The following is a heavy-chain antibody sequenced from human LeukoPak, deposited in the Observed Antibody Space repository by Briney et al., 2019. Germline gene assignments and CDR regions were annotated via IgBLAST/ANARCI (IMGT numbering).Heavy chain of an antibody. V-gene: IGHV5-51*01. D-gene: IGHD3-16*01. CDR1: GDRFNSNW. CDR2: VYPGDSDT. J-gene: IGHJ3*02. Sequence: GESLKISCKGSGDRFNSNWIGWVRQMPGKGLEGMGIVYPGDSDTRYSPPFEGQVTISADKSTSTAYLQWSALKASDTAIYYSASQRINLGELFAFDSWGRGTMVAVSS. CDR3: ASQRINLGELFAFDS.